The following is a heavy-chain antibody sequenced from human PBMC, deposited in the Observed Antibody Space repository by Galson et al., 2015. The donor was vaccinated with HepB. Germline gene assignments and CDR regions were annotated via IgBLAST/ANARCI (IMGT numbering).Heavy chain of an antibody. V-gene: IGHV3-23*01. CDR1: GFTFKNYA. CDR2: ISGNGIST. Sequence: SLRLSCAVSGFTFKNYAMTWVRQAPGKGLEWVSSISGNGISTYYADSVKGRFTISRDNSKNTLYLQMNSLTAEDTATYYCASHYSDYPGTIYFGYWGQGTLVTVS. CDR3: ASHYSDYPGTIYFGY. D-gene: IGHD4-17*01. J-gene: IGHJ4*02.